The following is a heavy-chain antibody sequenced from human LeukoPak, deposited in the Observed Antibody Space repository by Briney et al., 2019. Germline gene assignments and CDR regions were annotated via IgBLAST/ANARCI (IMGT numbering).Heavy chain of an antibody. CDR1: GGSFSGYY. J-gene: IGHJ4*02. D-gene: IGHD3-22*01. CDR3: ARGSSPWGYYDSSGYRY. CDR2: INHSGST. V-gene: IGHV4-34*01. Sequence: SETLSLTCAVYGGSFSGYYWSWIRQPPGKGLEWIGEINHSGSTNYNPSLKSRVTISVDTSKNQFSLKLSSVTAADTAVYYCARGSSPWGYYDSSGYRYWGQGTLVTVSS.